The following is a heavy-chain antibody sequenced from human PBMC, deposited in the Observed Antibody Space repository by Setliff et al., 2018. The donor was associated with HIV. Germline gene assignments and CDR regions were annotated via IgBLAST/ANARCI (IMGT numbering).Heavy chain of an antibody. J-gene: IGHJ2*01. D-gene: IGHD3-16*01. CDR3: ARAGGGGRWLHLSYWYFDL. V-gene: IGHV4-59*01. CDR1: GGSIRSYY. Sequence: PSETLSLTCTVSGGSIRSYYWSWIRQPPGKGLEWIGYIYYSGSTNYIPSLKSRVTISVDTSKNQFSLKLSSVTAADTAVYYCARAGGGGRWLHLSYWYFDLWGRGTLVTVSS. CDR2: IYYSGST.